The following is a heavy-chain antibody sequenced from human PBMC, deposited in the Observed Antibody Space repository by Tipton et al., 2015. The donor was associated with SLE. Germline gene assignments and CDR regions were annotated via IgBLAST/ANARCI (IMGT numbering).Heavy chain of an antibody. V-gene: IGHV4-34*01. J-gene: IGHJ5*02. D-gene: IGHD6-6*01. CDR3: ARDISIAGRPMMRFDP. CDR1: RGSFSGYH. Sequence: TLSLTCTIYRGSFSGYHWNWIRQTPEKGLEWIGEINYSGSANNNPSLKSRVPISMGMTKKLLSLELSSVTAADTGVYYCARDISIAGRPMMRFDPWGQGSLVTVSS. CDR2: INYSGSA.